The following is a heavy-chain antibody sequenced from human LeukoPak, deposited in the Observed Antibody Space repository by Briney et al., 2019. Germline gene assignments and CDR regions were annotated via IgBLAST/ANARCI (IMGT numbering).Heavy chain of an antibody. J-gene: IGHJ4*02. CDR1: GFTFDDYA. CDR3: AKDIADSGYDSGGFDY. V-gene: IGHV3-9*03. Sequence: GGSLRHSCEASGFTFDDYAMHWVRQAPGKGLEWVSGISWNSGSICYADSVKGRFTISRDNAKNSLYLQMNSLRAEDMALYYCAKDIADSGYDSGGFDYWGQGTLVTVSS. D-gene: IGHD5-12*01. CDR2: ISWNSGSI.